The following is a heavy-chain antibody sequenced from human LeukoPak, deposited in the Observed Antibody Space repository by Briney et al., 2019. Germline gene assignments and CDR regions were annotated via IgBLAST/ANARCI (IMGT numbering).Heavy chain of an antibody. CDR3: TRPPWGDTGYSSGAGY. CDR1: GFTFSGSA. V-gene: IGHV3-73*01. CDR2: IRSKANSYAT. Sequence: GGSLRLSCAASGFTFSGSAMHWVRQASGKGLEWVGRIRSKANSYATAYAASVKGRFTISRDDSKNTAYLQMNSLKTEDTAVYYCTRPPWGDTGYSSGAGYWGPGTLVTVSS. D-gene: IGHD6-19*01. J-gene: IGHJ4*02.